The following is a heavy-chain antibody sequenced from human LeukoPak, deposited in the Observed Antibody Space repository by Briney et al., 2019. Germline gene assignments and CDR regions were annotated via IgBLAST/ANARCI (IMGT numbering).Heavy chain of an antibody. D-gene: IGHD3-22*01. Sequence: ASVKASCKASGYTFTSYYMHWVRQAPGQGLEWMGIINPSGGSTSYAQKFQGRVTMTRDTSTSTVYMELSSLRSEDTAVYYCAREEYYYDSSLPLFDYWGQGTLVTVSS. V-gene: IGHV1-46*01. CDR1: GYTFTSYY. J-gene: IGHJ4*02. CDR2: INPSGGST. CDR3: AREEYYYDSSLPLFDY.